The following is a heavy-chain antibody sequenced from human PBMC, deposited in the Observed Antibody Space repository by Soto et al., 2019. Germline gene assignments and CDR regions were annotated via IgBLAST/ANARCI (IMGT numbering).Heavy chain of an antibody. V-gene: IGHV3-23*01. CDR3: AKDHTAVAPHYYGMDV. J-gene: IGHJ6*02. CDR1: GFTFSSYA. Sequence: GVSLRLSCAASGFTFSSYAMSWVRQAPGKGLEWVSAISGSGGSTYYADSVKGRFTISRDNSKNTLYLQMNSLRAEDTAVYYCAKDHTAVAPHYYGMDVWGQGTTVTVSS. CDR2: ISGSGGST. D-gene: IGHD6-19*01.